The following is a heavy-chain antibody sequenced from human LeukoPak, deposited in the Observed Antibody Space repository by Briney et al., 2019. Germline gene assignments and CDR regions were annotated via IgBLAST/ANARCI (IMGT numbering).Heavy chain of an antibody. J-gene: IGHJ4*02. CDR3: ARGGNLEN. CDR2: IDEDGGER. D-gene: IGHD1-14*01. V-gene: IGHV3-7*01. CDR1: GFTLSRYW. Sequence: GGSLRLSCAASGFTLSRYWMSWVRQAPGKGLEWVANIDEDGGERHYVDTVKGRFTISRDNAKNSLYLQMNSLRAEDTAVYYCARGGNLENWGRGTLVTVSS.